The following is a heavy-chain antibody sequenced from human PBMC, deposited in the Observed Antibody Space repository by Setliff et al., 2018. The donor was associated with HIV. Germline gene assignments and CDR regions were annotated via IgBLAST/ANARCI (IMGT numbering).Heavy chain of an antibody. D-gene: IGHD3-3*01. CDR2: IYIYNSGST. CDR1: GGPFSGYY. V-gene: IGHV4-59*01. CDR3: ARGVNFDY. J-gene: IGHJ4*02. Sequence: SETLSLTCSVSGGPFSGYYWSWIRQPPGKGLEWIGYIYIYNSGSTNYSPSLTSRVTISVDTSRDQFSLKLTSVTAADTAIYYCARGVNFDYWGQGTQVTVSS.